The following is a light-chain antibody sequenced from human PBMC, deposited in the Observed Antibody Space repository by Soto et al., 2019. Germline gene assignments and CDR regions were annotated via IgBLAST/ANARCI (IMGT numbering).Light chain of an antibody. CDR1: SSNIGSTT. CDR2: ASN. V-gene: IGLV1-44*01. CDR3: AAWDGSLNGWV. Sequence: QSVLTQPPSASGTPGQRVTISCSGGSSNIGSTTVNWYQQLPGTAPKLLIYASNQRPSGVPDRFSGSKSGTSASLAISGLQSEDEADYYCAAWDGSLNGWVFGGGTKLTVL. J-gene: IGLJ3*02.